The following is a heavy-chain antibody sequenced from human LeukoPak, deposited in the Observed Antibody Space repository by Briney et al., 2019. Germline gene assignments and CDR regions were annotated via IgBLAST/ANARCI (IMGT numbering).Heavy chain of an antibody. V-gene: IGHV1-18*01. CDR1: GYTFTSYD. CDR3: ARARIVLMVYASFYEFDP. J-gene: IGHJ5*02. Sequence: ASVKVSCKASGYTFTSYDINWVRQATGQGLEWMGWISAYNGNTNYAQKLQGRVTMTTDTSTSTAYMELRSLRSDDTAVYYCARARIVLMVYASFYEFDPWGQGTLVTVSS. D-gene: IGHD2-8*01. CDR2: ISAYNGNT.